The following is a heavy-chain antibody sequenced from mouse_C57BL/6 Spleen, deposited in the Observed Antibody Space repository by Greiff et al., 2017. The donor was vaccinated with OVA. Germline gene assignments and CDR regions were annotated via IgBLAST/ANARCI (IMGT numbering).Heavy chain of an antibody. CDR3: ARDGYTGPFAY. J-gene: IGHJ3*01. CDR2: IDPSDSYT. V-gene: IGHV1-69*01. D-gene: IGHD2-3*01. CDR1: GYTFTSYW. Sequence: VQLQQSGAELVMPGASVKLSCKASGYTFTSYWMHWVKQRPGQGLEWIGEIDPSDSYTNYNQKFKGKSTLTVDKSSSTAYMQLSSLTSEDSAVYYCARDGYTGPFAYWGQGTLVTVSA.